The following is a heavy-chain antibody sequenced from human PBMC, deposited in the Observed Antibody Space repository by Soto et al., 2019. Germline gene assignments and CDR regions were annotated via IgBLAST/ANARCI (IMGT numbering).Heavy chain of an antibody. CDR2: ITADNGDT. D-gene: IGHD7-27*01. CDR3: ARRTLGSAIGIGDY. V-gene: IGHV1-18*01. CDR1: GYTFSSYG. J-gene: IGHJ4*02. Sequence: QIQLVQSGAEVKKPGASVKVWCRASGYTFSSYGITWVRQAPGQGLEWMGWITADNGDTKFAQKLQGRVSMTIDTPTSTAYMELRNLRSDDTALYYCARRTLGSAIGIGDYWGQGTLVTVSS.